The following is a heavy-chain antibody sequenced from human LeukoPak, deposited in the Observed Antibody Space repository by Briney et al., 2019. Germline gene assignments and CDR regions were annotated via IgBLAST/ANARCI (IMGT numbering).Heavy chain of an antibody. CDR1: GGSISSSSYF. CDR3: ARQMNTVTADY. V-gene: IGHV4-39*01. Sequence: SETLSLTCTVSGGSISSSSYFWGWIRQPPGKGLEWIGSIFYSGSTYYNPFLNSRATISIDTSKNQFLLRLSSVTAADTAVYYCARQMNTVTADYWGQGTLVTVSS. D-gene: IGHD4-17*01. CDR2: IFYSGST. J-gene: IGHJ4*02.